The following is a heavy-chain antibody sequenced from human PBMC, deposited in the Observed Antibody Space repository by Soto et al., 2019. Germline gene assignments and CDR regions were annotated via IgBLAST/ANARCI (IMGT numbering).Heavy chain of an antibody. CDR1: GYPFTSNR. D-gene: IGHD6-19*01. Sequence: QVHLVQSGPEVKKTGASVKVSCKTSGYPFTSNRLSWVRRAPGQCLEWMGWISPHNGNAKYAQKCQDSVTMTADIAASAVYMEVRSLRSDDSAVFSCACYRRGWYDFGGQGTLVTFPA. J-gene: IGHJ4*02. V-gene: IGHV1-18*01. CDR3: ACYRRGWYDF. CDR2: ISPHNGNA.